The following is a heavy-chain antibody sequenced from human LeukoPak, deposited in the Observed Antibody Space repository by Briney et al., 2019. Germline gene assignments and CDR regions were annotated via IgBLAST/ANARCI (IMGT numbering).Heavy chain of an antibody. V-gene: IGHV1-2*02. CDR2: INPNSGGT. CDR1: GYTFTGYY. J-gene: IGHJ4*02. Sequence: ASVKVSCKASGYTFTGYYMHWVRQAPGQGLEWMGWINPNSGGTNYAQKFQGRVTMTRDTSLSTAYMELSSVRSDHTPVYYCARHLPYDSSGYLKEDDYWGQGTLVTVSS. D-gene: IGHD3-22*01. CDR3: ARHLPYDSSGYLKEDDY.